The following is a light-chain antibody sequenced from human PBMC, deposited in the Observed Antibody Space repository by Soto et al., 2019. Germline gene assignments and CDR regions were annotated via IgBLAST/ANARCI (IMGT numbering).Light chain of an antibody. Sequence: EIVLTQSPGTLSSSLGERATLSCRASQIVRSSYLAWYQQKPGQAPRLLIYDASSRATGIPDRFSGSGSGTDFTLTISRLEPEDFAVYYCQQRSSWPFTFGPGTKVDIK. J-gene: IGKJ3*01. CDR1: QIVRSSY. CDR3: QQRSSWPFT. CDR2: DAS. V-gene: IGKV3D-20*02.